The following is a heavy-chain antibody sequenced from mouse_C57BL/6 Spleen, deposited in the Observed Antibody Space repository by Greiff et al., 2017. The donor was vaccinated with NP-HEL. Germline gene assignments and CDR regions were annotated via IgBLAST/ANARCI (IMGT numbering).Heavy chain of an antibody. D-gene: IGHD2-3*01. CDR1: GYTFTSYW. CDR2: IHPNSGST. CDR3: ARSGDGYLGY. V-gene: IGHV1-64*01. J-gene: IGHJ2*01. Sequence: QVQLKESGAELVKPGASVKLSCKASGYTFTSYWMHWVKQRPGQGLEWIGMIHPNSGSTNYNEKFKSKATLTVDKSSSTAYMQLSSLTSEDSAVYYCARSGDGYLGYWGQGTTLTVSS.